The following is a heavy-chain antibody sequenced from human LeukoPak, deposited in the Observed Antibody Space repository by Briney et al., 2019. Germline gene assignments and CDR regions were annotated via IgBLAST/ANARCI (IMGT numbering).Heavy chain of an antibody. Sequence: GASVKVSCKASGYTFTSYGISWVRQAPGQGLEWMGWISAYNGNTNYAQKLQGRVTMATDTSTSTAYMELRSLRSDDTAVYYCARESRYYGSGSYLVDYWGQGTLVTVSS. CDR1: GYTFTSYG. V-gene: IGHV1-18*04. J-gene: IGHJ4*02. D-gene: IGHD3-10*01. CDR2: ISAYNGNT. CDR3: ARESRYYGSGSYLVDY.